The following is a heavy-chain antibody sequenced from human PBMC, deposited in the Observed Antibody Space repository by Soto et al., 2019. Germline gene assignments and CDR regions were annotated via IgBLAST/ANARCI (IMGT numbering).Heavy chain of an antibody. D-gene: IGHD6-13*01. CDR1: GFSLSTSEVG. Sequence: QITLKESGPTLVKPTQTLTLTCTFSGFSLSTSEVGVGWIRQPPGKALEWLALLYWDDDKRYNPSLKSRLTIPKDTSKNQVGLTLTNMDPVDTATYYCVHRAGMGGNSWLPGHWGQGTLVTVSS. V-gene: IGHV2-5*02. CDR2: LYWDDDK. J-gene: IGHJ4*02. CDR3: VHRAGMGGNSWLPGH.